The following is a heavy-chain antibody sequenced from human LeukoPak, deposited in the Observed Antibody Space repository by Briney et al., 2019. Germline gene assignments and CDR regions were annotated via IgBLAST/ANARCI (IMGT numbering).Heavy chain of an antibody. CDR3: ARTTSMVRGAPPRY. J-gene: IGHJ4*02. V-gene: IGHV3-30*04. CDR2: ISYDGSNK. D-gene: IGHD3-10*01. Sequence: PGGSLRLSCAASGFTFSSCAMHWVRQAPGKGLEWVAVISYDGSNKYYADSVKGRFTISRDNSKNTLYLQMNSLRAEDTAVYYCARTTSMVRGAPPRYWGQGTLVTVSS. CDR1: GFTFSSCA.